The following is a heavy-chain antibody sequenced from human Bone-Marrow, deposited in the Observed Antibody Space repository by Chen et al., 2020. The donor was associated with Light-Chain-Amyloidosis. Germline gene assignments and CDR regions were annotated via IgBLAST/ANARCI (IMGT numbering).Heavy chain of an antibody. J-gene: IGHJ4*02. CDR1: GYTFPNYW. D-gene: IGHD5-12*01. V-gene: IGHV5-51*01. Sequence: CKGSGYTFPNYWIGWVRQMPGKGLEWMGVIYPDDSDARYSLSFEGQVTISADKSITTAYLQWRSLKASDTAMYYCARRRDGYNFDYWGQGTLVTVSS. CDR3: ARRRDGYNFDY. CDR2: IYPDDSDA.